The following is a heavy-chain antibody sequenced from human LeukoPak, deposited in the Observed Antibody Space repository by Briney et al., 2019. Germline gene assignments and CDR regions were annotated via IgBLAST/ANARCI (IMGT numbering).Heavy chain of an antibody. J-gene: IGHJ4*02. D-gene: IGHD5-12*01. CDR1: GYRFTGYY. Sequence: ASVKVSCKASGYRFTGYYMHWVRQAPGQGLEWMGWVNPNSGGTIFAQKFQGRVTMTRDTSISTAYMEVRSLRSDDTAVYYCARGVAFSDYWGQGTLVTVSS. V-gene: IGHV1-2*02. CDR2: VNPNSGGT. CDR3: ARGVAFSDY.